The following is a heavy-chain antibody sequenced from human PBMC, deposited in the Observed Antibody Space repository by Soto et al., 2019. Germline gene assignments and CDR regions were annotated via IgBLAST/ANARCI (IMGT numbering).Heavy chain of an antibody. J-gene: IGHJ6*03. CDR3: ARGLYGDYAGRYYYMDV. CDR1: GGSISSGGYY. D-gene: IGHD4-17*01. V-gene: IGHV4-31*03. CDR2: IYYSGST. Sequence: LSLTCTVSGGSISSGGYYWSWIRQHPGKGLEWIGYIYYSGSTYYNPSLKSRVTISVDTSKNQFSLKLSSVTAADTAVYYCARGLYGDYAGRYYYMDVWGKGTTVTVSS.